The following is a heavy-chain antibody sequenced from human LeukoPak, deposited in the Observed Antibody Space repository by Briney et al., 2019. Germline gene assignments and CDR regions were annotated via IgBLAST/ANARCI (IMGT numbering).Heavy chain of an antibody. CDR2: FRGYGSNK. CDR3: AKSHIVPATAEDYYYYYMDV. Sequence: PGGSLRLSCAASGFTFSSYGMHLVRPAPGKGVGWGAFFRGYGSNKYYADSVKGRFTISRDNSKNTLYLQMNSLRAEDTAVYYCAKSHIVPATAEDYYYYYMDVWGKGTTVTVSS. V-gene: IGHV3-30*02. CDR1: GFTFSSYG. D-gene: IGHD2-2*01. J-gene: IGHJ6*03.